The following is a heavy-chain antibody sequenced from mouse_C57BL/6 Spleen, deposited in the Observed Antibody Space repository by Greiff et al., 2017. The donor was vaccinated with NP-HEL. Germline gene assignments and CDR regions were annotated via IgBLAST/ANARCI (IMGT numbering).Heavy chain of an antibody. J-gene: IGHJ2*01. CDR3: ARHNDGYGYLDY. CDR1: GFTFSSYT. V-gene: IGHV5-9*01. D-gene: IGHD2-3*01. Sequence: DVQLVESGGGLVKPGGSLKLSCAASGFTFSSYTMSWVRQTPEKRLEWVATISGGGGNTYYPDSVKGRFTISRDNAKNTLYLQMSSLRSEDTALYYCARHNDGYGYLDYWGQGTTLTVSS. CDR2: ISGGGGNT.